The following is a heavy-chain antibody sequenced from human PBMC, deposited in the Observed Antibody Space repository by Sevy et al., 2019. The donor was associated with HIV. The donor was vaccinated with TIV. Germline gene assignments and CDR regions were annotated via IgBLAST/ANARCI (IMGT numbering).Heavy chain of an antibody. CDR2: ISYDGRNK. CDR1: GIIFTTSG. V-gene: IGHV3-30*18. CDR3: AKDFTRYNGMDV. Sequence: GGSLRLSCAVSGIIFTTSGMHWVRQAPGKGLEWVAVISYDGRNKFYGDSVKGRFTISRDNSKNILFLQMNSLRAEDTAVYYCAKDFTRYNGMDVWGQGTMVTVSS. J-gene: IGHJ6*02.